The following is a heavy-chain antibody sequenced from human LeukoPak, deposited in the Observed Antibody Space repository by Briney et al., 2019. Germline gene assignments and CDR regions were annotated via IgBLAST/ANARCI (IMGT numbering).Heavy chain of an antibody. J-gene: IGHJ6*03. Sequence: KASETLSLTCAVYGGSFSGYYWSWIRQPPGKGLEWIGEIYHSGSTNYNSSLKSRVTISIDTSKNQFSLKLSSVTAADTAVYYCAREPGTFDYPYMDVWGKGTTVTISS. CDR2: IYHSGST. CDR1: GGSFSGYY. CDR3: AREPGTFDYPYMDV. D-gene: IGHD3-16*01. V-gene: IGHV4-34*01.